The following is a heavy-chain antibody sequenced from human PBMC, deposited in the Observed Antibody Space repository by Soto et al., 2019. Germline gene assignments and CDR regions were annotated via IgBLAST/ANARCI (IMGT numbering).Heavy chain of an antibody. D-gene: IGHD3-10*01. J-gene: IGHJ4*02. V-gene: IGHV3-13*01. CDR3: ARALAGSGSPDY. Sequence: EVQLVESGGGLVQPGGSLRLSCAASGFTFSSYDMHWVRQATGKGLEWVSAIGTAGDTYYPGSMKGRFTISRENAKNSLYLQMNSLRAGDTAVYYCARALAGSGSPDYWGQGTLVTVSS. CDR2: IGTAGDT. CDR1: GFTFSSYD.